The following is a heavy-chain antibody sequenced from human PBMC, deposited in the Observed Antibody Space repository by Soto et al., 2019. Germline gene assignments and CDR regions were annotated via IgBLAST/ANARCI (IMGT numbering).Heavy chain of an antibody. J-gene: IGHJ4*02. CDR2: IYWDDEK. CDR3: AHRAYFDSGKQFDY. CDR1: GFSLSTSGVG. V-gene: IGHV2-5*02. Sequence: QITLKESGPTLVKPTQTLTLTCTFSGFSLSTSGVGVGWIRQPPGKALEWLAIIYWDDEKRYSPSLKTRLTVTKDTSKIQVVLTMTNVDPVDTATYYCAHRAYFDSGKQFDYWRQGTLVSVSS. D-gene: IGHD3-10*01.